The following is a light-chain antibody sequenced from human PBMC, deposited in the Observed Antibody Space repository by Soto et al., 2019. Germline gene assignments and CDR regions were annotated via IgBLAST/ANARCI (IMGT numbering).Light chain of an antibody. CDR1: SSDIGSNA. V-gene: IGLV1-44*01. Sequence: QSVLTQPPSASGTPGQRVSIFCSGSSSDIGSNAVNWYQHLPGTSPKLLIYNNNQRPSGVPDRFSGSKSGTSASLAISGLRSEDEADYYCAAWDDSLNGVVFGGGTKVTVL. CDR3: AAWDDSLNGVV. J-gene: IGLJ2*01. CDR2: NNN.